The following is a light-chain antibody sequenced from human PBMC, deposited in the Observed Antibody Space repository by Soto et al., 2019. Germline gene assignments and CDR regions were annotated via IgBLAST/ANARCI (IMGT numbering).Light chain of an antibody. Sequence: QSALTQPRSVSGSPGQSVTISCTGTSSDVGGYNYVSWYQQHPGKAPKLMIYDVSKRPSGVPDRFSGSKSGNTASLTISGLHAEDEADYYCCSYAGSVGFGGGTKVTVL. V-gene: IGLV2-11*01. CDR3: CSYAGSVG. J-gene: IGLJ2*01. CDR2: DVS. CDR1: SSDVGGYNY.